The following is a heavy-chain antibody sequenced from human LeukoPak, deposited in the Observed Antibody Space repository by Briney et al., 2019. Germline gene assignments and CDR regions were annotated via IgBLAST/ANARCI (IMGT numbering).Heavy chain of an antibody. CDR2: IIPIFGTA. V-gene: IGHV1-69*13. CDR1: GGTFSSYA. D-gene: IGHD3-3*01. J-gene: IGHJ6*03. Sequence: SVKVSCKASGGTFSSYAISWVRQAPGQGLEWMGGIIPIFGTANYAQKFQGRVTITADESTSTAYMELSSLRSEDTAVYYCARGVRPLLSGVVIIPDYYYYMDVWGKGTTVTVSS. CDR3: ARGVRPLLSGVVIIPDYYYYMDV.